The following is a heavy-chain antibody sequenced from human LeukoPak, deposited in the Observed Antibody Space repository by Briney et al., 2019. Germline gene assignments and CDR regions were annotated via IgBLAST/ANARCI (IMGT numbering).Heavy chain of an antibody. D-gene: IGHD1-26*01. Sequence: PSETLSLTCTVSGGSISSYYWSWIRQPPGKGLEWIGYIYYSGSTNYNPSLKSRVTISVDTSKNQFSLKLSSVTAADTAVYYCARCSGSYYLSWFDPWGQGTLVTVSS. CDR1: GGSISSYY. J-gene: IGHJ5*02. V-gene: IGHV4-59*01. CDR3: ARCSGSYYLSWFDP. CDR2: IYYSGST.